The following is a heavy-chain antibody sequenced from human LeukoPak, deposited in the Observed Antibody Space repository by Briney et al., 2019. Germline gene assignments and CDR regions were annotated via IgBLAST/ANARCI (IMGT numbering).Heavy chain of an antibody. CDR3: ARGGFYCGGDCYVDY. Sequence: SETLSLTCTVSGGSISSYYWSWIRQPPGKGLEWIGEINHSGSTNYNPSLKSRVTISVDTSKNQFSLRLSSVTAADTAVCYCARGGFYCGGDCYVDYWGQGTLVTVSS. J-gene: IGHJ4*02. D-gene: IGHD2-21*02. V-gene: IGHV4-34*01. CDR2: INHSGST. CDR1: GGSISSYY.